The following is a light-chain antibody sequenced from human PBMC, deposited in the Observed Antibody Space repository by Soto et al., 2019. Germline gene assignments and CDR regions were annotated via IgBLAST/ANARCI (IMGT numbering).Light chain of an antibody. Sequence: EIGLTQSPATLSLSPGDRATLSCRASQSVSSYLAWYQQKPGQAPRLLIYDASNRATGIPARFSGSGSGTDFTLTISSLEPEDFAVYYCQQRSNWPTFGQGTKVDI. CDR1: QSVSSY. CDR3: QQRSNWPT. CDR2: DAS. J-gene: IGKJ1*01. V-gene: IGKV3-11*01.